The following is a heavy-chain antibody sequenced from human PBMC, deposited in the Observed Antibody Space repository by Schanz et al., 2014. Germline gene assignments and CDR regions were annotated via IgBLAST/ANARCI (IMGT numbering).Heavy chain of an antibody. D-gene: IGHD6-19*01. CDR1: GGSINSNSYY. V-gene: IGHV4-39*01. CDR2: VFYTGTT. J-gene: IGHJ4*02. Sequence: QLQLQESGPGLVKPSETLSLICSVSGGSINSNSYYWGWIRQPPGKGLEWIGNVFYTGTTYTNPSLRIRLTWPVDTSNNHFSLKLTSVTAADTAVYFCARHGPLAGIPLDYWGRGTLVTVSS. CDR3: ARHGPLAGIPLDY.